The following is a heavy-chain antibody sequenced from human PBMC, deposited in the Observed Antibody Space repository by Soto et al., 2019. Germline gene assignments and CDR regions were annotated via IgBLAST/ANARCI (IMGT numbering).Heavy chain of an antibody. CDR1: GYTFTSYY. V-gene: IGHV1-46*01. D-gene: IGHD6-19*01. J-gene: IGHJ4*02. CDR3: ARQTAVAGSFDY. Sequence: QVQLVQSGAEVKKPGASVKVSCKASGYTFTSYYMHWVRQAPGQGLEWMGIINPSGGSTSYAQKFQGRVTMTSDTSTSTVYMELSSLRSEDTAVYYCARQTAVAGSFDYWGQGTLVTVSS. CDR2: INPSGGST.